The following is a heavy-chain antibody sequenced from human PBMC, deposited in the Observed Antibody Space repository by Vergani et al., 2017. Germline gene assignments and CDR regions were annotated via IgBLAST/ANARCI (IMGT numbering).Heavy chain of an antibody. V-gene: IGHV3-23*01. D-gene: IGHD3-10*01. CDR2: ISSGGGDI. CDR1: GFTFDTYT. Sequence: EVQLLESGGGLVQPGGSRRLSCAGAGFTFDTYTMAYVRQAPGKGLEWVATISSGGGDIFSADSVKGRFTISRDNSKNTLFLQMNSLKDEDTAVYYCTTAWGLYYLHGEYCQYWGRRALVSVSS. J-gene: IGHJ1*01. CDR3: TTAWGLYYLHGEYCQY.